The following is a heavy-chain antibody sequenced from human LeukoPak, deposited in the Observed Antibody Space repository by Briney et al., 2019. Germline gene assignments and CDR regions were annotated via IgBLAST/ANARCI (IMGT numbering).Heavy chain of an antibody. CDR3: ARGSAWSHFDN. CDR2: MNPNTGNT. CDR1: GYTFTSYD. V-gene: IGHV1-8*01. J-gene: IGHJ4*02. D-gene: IGHD3-3*01. Sequence: ASVTVSCKASGYTFTSYDIKWVRQATGQGLEWMGWMNPNTGNTGYAQKFQGRVTMTRSTSINTAYMELNSLRSDDTAVYYCARGSAWSHFDNWGQGTLVTVSS.